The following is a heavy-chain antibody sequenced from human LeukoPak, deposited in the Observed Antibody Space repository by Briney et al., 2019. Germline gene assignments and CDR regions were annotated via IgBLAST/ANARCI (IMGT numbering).Heavy chain of an antibody. J-gene: IGHJ4*02. D-gene: IGHD3-10*01. Sequence: SETLSLTCAVYGGSFSGYYWSWIRQPPGKGLEWIGEINHRGSNNYNPSLKSRVSISVDTSKSQLSLKLSSVTAADTALYYCARYGGYFDYWGQGTLVTVSS. CDR3: ARYGGYFDY. CDR2: INHRGSN. V-gene: IGHV4-34*01. CDR1: GGSFSGYY.